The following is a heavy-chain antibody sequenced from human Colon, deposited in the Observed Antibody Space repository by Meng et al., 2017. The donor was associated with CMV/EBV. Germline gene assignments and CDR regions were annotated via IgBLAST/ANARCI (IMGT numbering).Heavy chain of an antibody. V-gene: IGHV1-69*10. D-gene: IGHD2-21*01. CDR2: IIPILGLA. CDR3: AWSPCGGDCSRYYYYYNNMDV. J-gene: IGHJ6*02. CDR1: GGTFSNYA. Sequence: SVKVSCKASGGTFSNYAVSWVRQAPGQGLEWMGGIIPILGLANFAEQFEGRVTITADKSTRTAYMELSSLRSEDTAVYYCAWSPCGGDCSRYYYYYNNMDVWGQGTTVTVSS.